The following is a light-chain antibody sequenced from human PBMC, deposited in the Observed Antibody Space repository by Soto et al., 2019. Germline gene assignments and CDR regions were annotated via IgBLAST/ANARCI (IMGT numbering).Light chain of an antibody. CDR1: QGIRND. J-gene: IGKJ1*01. V-gene: IGKV1-6*01. CDR3: LQSYNYPRA. Sequence: AIQMTQSPSSLSASVGDRVTITCRASQGIRNDLAWYQQKPGKAPKLLIYAASSLQSWVPSRFSGSGSGTDFTLTISSLQPEDFATYCCLQSYNYPRAFGQGTKVEI. CDR2: AAS.